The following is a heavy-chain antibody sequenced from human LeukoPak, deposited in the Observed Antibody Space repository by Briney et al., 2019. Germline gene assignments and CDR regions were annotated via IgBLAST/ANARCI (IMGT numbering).Heavy chain of an antibody. Sequence: ASVRVSCKTSGHTFADYNINWVRQAPGRGLEWMGWLTPSSDNTGYAQKFQGRVTFTSNTSISTAYMELTSLRSEDTAVYYRARAYSSTWYFFDYWGQGTLITVSS. CDR3: ARAYSSTWYFFDY. CDR2: LTPSSDNT. CDR1: GHTFADYN. J-gene: IGHJ4*02. D-gene: IGHD6-13*01. V-gene: IGHV1-8*03.